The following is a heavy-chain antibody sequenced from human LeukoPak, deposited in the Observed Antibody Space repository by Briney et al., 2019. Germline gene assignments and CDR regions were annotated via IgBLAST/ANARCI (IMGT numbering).Heavy chain of an antibody. Sequence: GGSLRLSCAASGFTFSDYYMSWVRQAPGKGLEWVSVIYSGGSTYYADSVKGRFTISRDNSKNTLYLQMNSLRAEDTAVYYCAKELGDWFDPWGQGTLVTVSS. D-gene: IGHD3-16*01. V-gene: IGHV3-66*01. CDR1: GFTFSDYY. CDR3: AKELGDWFDP. CDR2: IYSGGST. J-gene: IGHJ5*02.